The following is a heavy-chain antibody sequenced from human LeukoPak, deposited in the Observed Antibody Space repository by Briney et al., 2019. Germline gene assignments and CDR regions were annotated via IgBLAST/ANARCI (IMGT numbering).Heavy chain of an antibody. CDR2: MWFDGSIE. Sequence: QAGGSLRLSCAASGFTFSSYDMHWVRQAPGKGLEWVALMWFDGSIEYYADSVRGRFTISRDNSKNTLYLQMNSLKTEDTAVYYCSRAGLTDNSYYYEDYWGQGTLVTVSS. V-gene: IGHV3-33*01. CDR3: SRAGLTDNSYYYEDY. J-gene: IGHJ4*02. CDR1: GFTFSSYD. D-gene: IGHD3-22*01.